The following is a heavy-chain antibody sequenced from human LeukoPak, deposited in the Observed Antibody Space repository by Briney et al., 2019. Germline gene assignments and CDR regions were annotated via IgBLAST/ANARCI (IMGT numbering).Heavy chain of an antibody. CDR1: GGTFSSYA. J-gene: IGHJ4*02. CDR2: IIPIFGTA. CDR3: ARLRGYYFDY. Sequence: SVKVSCKASGGTFSSYAISWVRQAPGQGLGWMGGIIPIFGTANYAQKFQGRVTITADESTSTAYMELSSLRSEDTAVYHCARLRGYYFDYWGQGTLVTVSS. D-gene: IGHD4-23*01. V-gene: IGHV1-69*13.